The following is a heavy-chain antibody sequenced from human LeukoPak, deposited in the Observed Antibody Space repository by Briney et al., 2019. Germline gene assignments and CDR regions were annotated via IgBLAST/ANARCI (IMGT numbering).Heavy chain of an antibody. J-gene: IGHJ4*02. Sequence: SDTLSLTRVVSGAPVSSSHWNWIRQFPGKGLEWIGCLSYTGKTDYNPSLTSRVTISVDTSKNQVALKLRSVTAADTAVYYCSEGYFEPFDHWGQGTLVTVSS. CDR2: LSYTGKT. V-gene: IGHV4-59*02. D-gene: IGHD2/OR15-2a*01. CDR1: GAPVSSSH. CDR3: SEGYFEPFDH.